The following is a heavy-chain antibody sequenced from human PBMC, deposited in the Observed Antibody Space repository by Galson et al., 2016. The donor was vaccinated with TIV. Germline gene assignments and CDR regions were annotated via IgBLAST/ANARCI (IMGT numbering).Heavy chain of an antibody. J-gene: IGHJ4*02. CDR3: TTGGGSSGSYYFDF. V-gene: IGHV1-69-2*01. CDR1: GYNFTERF. D-gene: IGHD5-12*01. Sequence: VKVSCKVSGYNFTERFIHWVRQAPGERPEWVGRVDPDNGETLYAEKFQGRVTMAADTSGDTAFMELSNLRSEDTAFFYCTTGGGSSGSYYFDFWGLGTLVTVS. CDR2: VDPDNGET.